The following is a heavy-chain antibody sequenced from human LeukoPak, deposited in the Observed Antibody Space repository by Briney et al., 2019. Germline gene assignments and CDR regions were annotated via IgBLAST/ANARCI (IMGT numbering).Heavy chain of an antibody. CDR2: ISWDGGST. D-gene: IGHD4-23*01. CDR3: AKDTSRWGAYFDY. J-gene: IGHJ4*02. CDR1: AFSFSNYN. V-gene: IGHV3-43D*03. Sequence: GGSLRLSCAASAFSFSNYNMNWVRHAPGKGLEWVSLISWDGGSTYYADSVKGRFTISRDNSKNSLYLQMNSLRAEDTALYYCAKDTSRWGAYFDYWGQGTLVTVSS.